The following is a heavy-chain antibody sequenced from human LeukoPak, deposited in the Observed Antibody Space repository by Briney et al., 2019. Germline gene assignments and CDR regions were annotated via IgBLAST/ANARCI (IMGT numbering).Heavy chain of an antibody. Sequence: PGGSLRLSCTASGFTFSDYGMHWVRQPPGKGLEWVAIVWYDGSNKTYEDSVKGRFTISRDNSKNTLYLQMNSLRDEDTAVYYCARDRGFHYDQLDYWGQGTLVTVSS. CDR2: VWYDGSNK. V-gene: IGHV3-33*01. J-gene: IGHJ4*02. D-gene: IGHD3-22*01. CDR3: ARDRGFHYDQLDY. CDR1: GFTFSDYG.